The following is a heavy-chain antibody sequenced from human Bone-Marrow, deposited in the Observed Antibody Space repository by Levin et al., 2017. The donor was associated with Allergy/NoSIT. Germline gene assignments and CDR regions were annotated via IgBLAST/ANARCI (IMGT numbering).Heavy chain of an antibody. J-gene: IGHJ3*02. V-gene: IGHV7-4-1*02. D-gene: IGHD2-15*01. CDR2: INTNTGRP. CDR1: GYSFSDYA. CDR3: AAIYCSGGRCFGDDGFDI. Sequence: ASVKVSCKASGYSFSDYAINWVRQAPGQGLEWMGWINTNTGRPTFAQGFTGRFVFSLDTSVSTAYLQISSLKADDTAVYYCAAIYCSGGRCFGDDGFDIWGQGTMVNVSS.